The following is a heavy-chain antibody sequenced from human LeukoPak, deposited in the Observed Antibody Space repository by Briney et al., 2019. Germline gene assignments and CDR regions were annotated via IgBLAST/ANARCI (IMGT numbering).Heavy chain of an antibody. CDR1: GFTFRDYA. V-gene: IGHV3-23*01. D-gene: IGHD5-12*01. J-gene: IGHJ5*02. Sequence: GGSLRLSCAASGFTFRDYAMTWVRQAPGKGPEWVSTFSAGGNRTYYADSVKGRFTISRDNSKNTLYLQMNSLRADDTAVYFCAKAGYDYSNINWFDPWGQGTLVTVSS. CDR2: FSAGGNRT. CDR3: AKAGYDYSNINWFDP.